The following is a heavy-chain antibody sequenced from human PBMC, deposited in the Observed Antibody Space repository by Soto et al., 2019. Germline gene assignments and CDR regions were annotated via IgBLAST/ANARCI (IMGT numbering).Heavy chain of an antibody. D-gene: IGHD6-19*01. CDR2: IYYSGST. Sequence: QVQLQESGPGLVKPSETLSLTCTVSGGSISSYYWSWIRQPPGKGLEWIGYIYYSGSTNYNPSLKILSTRAVDTSKSQCSLKLSSVTAADTAVYYCARTAHSSGWYSGGFDYWGQGTLVTVSS. CDR3: ARTAHSSGWYSGGFDY. V-gene: IGHV4-59*01. J-gene: IGHJ4*02. CDR1: GGSISSYY.